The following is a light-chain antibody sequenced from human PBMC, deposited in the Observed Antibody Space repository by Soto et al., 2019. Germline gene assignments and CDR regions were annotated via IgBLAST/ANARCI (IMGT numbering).Light chain of an antibody. J-gene: IGKJ5*01. CDR3: QQRSNWPPIT. CDR2: GAS. V-gene: IGKV3D-20*02. CDR1: QSVSSSY. Sequence: EIVFTQSPGTLSLSPGERATLSCRAIQSVSSSYLAWYQQKPGQAPRLLIYGASSRATGIPDRFSGSGSGTDFTLTISRLEPEDFAVYYCQQRSNWPPITFGQGTRLEI.